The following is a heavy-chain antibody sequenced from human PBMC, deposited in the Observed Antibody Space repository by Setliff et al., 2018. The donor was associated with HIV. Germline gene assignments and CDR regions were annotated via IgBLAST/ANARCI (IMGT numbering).Heavy chain of an antibody. CDR1: GYTFTSYG. CDR2: FIPFFGTT. J-gene: IGHJ6*02. D-gene: IGHD3-3*01. CDR3: TRGPWGYDFWNGPSPMEV. Sequence: ASVKVSCKASGYTFTSYGISWVRQAPGQGLEWMGGFIPFFGTTNYAQNFQGRVTITADDSTTTAYMELTSLRYEDTAVYYCTRGPWGYDFWNGPSPMEVWGQGTTVTVSS. V-gene: IGHV1-69*13.